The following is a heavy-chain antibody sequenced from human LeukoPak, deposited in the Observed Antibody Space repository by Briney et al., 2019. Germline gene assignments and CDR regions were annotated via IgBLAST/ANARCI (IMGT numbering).Heavy chain of an antibody. Sequence: GRSLRLSCAASGFTFSSYWMHWVRQAPGKGLVWVSRINSDGSSTSYADSVKGRFTISRDNAKNTLYLQMNSLRAEDTAVYYCAREGDNWNDSPDYWGQGTLVTVSS. CDR2: INSDGSST. V-gene: IGHV3-74*01. D-gene: IGHD1-1*01. CDR3: AREGDNWNDSPDY. CDR1: GFTFSSYW. J-gene: IGHJ4*02.